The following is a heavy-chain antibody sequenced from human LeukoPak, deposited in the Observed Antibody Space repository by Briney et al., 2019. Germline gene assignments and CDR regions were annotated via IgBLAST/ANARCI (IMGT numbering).Heavy chain of an antibody. CDR2: IYYSGST. CDR3: ARANRVIVPFDY. CDR1: GGSISSSSYY. D-gene: IGHD3-16*02. J-gene: IGHJ4*02. V-gene: IGHV4-39*01. Sequence: SETLSLTCTVSGGSISSSSYYWGWIRQPPGKGLEWIGSIYYSGSTYYSPSLKSRVTISVDTSKNQFSLKLSSVTAADTAVYYCARANRVIVPFDYWGQGTLVTVSS.